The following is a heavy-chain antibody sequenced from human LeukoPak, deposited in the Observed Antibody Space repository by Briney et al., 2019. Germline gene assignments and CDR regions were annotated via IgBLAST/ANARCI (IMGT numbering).Heavy chain of an antibody. CDR2: ISSSSNYI. Sequence: GGSLRLSCAASGFTFSSYSMNWVRQAPGKGLEWVSSISSSSNYIYYADSVKGRFTISRDNAKNSLNLQMNSLRAEDTAVYYCARDRGRQAVAGTYDAFDIWGQGTMVTVSS. V-gene: IGHV3-21*01. J-gene: IGHJ3*02. CDR1: GFTFSSYS. D-gene: IGHD6-19*01. CDR3: ARDRGRQAVAGTYDAFDI.